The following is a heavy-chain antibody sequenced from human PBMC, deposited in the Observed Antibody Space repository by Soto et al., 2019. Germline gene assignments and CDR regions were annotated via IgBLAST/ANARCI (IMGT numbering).Heavy chain of an antibody. CDR3: VSESTTGVRYFDY. CDR2: INSDGSST. D-gene: IGHD1-26*01. Sequence: PGGSLRLSCATSGFTFSSYWMHWVRQVPGKGLVWVARINSDGSSTNYADSVEGRFTISRDNAKNTLYLQMNSLSAEDTAVYYCVSESTTGVRYFDYWGQGTPVTVPS. CDR1: GFTFSSYW. J-gene: IGHJ4*02. V-gene: IGHV3-74*01.